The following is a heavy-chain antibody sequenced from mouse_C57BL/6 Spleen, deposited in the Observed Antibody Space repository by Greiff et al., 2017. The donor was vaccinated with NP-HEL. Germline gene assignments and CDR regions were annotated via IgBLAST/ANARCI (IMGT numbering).Heavy chain of an antibody. CDR2: ISYSGST. CDR1: GYSITSGYD. Sequence: EVKLQESGPGMVKPSQSLSLTCTVTGYSITSGYDWHWIRHFPGNKLEWMGYISYSGSTNYNPSLKSRISITHDTSKNHFFLKLNSVTTEDTATYYCARGLLFYAMDYWGQGTSVTVSS. J-gene: IGHJ4*01. D-gene: IGHD2-3*01. V-gene: IGHV3-1*01. CDR3: ARGLLFYAMDY.